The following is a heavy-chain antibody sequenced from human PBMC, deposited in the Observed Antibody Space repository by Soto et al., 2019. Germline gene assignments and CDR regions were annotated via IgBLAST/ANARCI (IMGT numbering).Heavy chain of an antibody. V-gene: IGHV3-7*01. CDR1: GFMFSAYL. J-gene: IGHJ2*01. Sequence: EVQLVESGGGLVQPGGSLRLSCTASGFMFSAYLMGWARQAPGKGLEWVANIKQDGSETYYVDSLKVRFTISRDHGQNSLYLEMNSLRADDLAVYYCARDFDLWGRGTLFTVSS. CDR2: IKQDGSET. CDR3: ARDFDL.